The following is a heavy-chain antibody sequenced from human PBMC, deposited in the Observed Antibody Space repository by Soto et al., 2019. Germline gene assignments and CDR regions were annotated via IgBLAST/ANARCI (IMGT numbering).Heavy chain of an antibody. D-gene: IGHD4-17*01. CDR3: ASHGYGDPWYYYYGMDV. CDR1: GFTFSSYA. CDR2: ISYDGSNK. Sequence: QVQLVESGGGVVQPGRSLRLSCAASGFTFSSYAMHWVRQAPGKGLEWVAVISYDGSNKYYADSVKGRFTISRDNSKNPLYLQMNRLRGGDTAVYYCASHGYGDPWYYYYGMDVWGQGTKVTVSS. V-gene: IGHV3-30-3*01. J-gene: IGHJ6*02.